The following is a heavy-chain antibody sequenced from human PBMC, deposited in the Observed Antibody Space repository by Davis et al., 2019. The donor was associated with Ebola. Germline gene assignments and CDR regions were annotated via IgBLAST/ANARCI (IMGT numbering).Heavy chain of an antibody. D-gene: IGHD5-12*01. V-gene: IGHV6-1*01. CDR3: ASGWLRTYFDY. CDR2: TYYNSKWFH. J-gene: IGHJ4*02. CDR1: GDSVSINSAG. Sequence: HSQTLSLTCGISGDSVSINSAGWNWIRQSPSRGLEWLGRTYYNSKWFHDYAPSVKTRITINADTSKNLFSLQLSSVTPEDTAVYYCASGWLRTYFDYWGQGALVTVSS.